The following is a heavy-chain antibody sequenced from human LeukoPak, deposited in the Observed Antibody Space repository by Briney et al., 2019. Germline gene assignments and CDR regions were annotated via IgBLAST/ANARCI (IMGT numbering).Heavy chain of an antibody. CDR1: GGSISSGGYS. J-gene: IGHJ5*02. Sequence: SETLSLTCAVSGGSISSGGYSWSWIRQPPGKGLEWIGYIYHSGSTNYNPSLKSRVTISVDTSKNQFSLKLSSVTAADTAVYYCARGGYRSSSWYAGYWFDPWGQGTLVTVSS. CDR3: ARGGYRSSSWYAGYWFDP. V-gene: IGHV4-30-2*01. D-gene: IGHD6-13*01. CDR2: IYHSGST.